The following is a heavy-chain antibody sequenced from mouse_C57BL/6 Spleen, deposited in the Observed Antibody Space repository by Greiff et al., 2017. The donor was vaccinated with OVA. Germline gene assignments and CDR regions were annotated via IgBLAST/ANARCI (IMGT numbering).Heavy chain of an antibody. CDR3: ARDNTITTPFAY. J-gene: IGHJ3*01. V-gene: IGHV5-4*01. D-gene: IGHD1-1*01. CDR1: GFTFSSYA. CDR2: ISDGGSYT. Sequence: EVQLVESGGGLVKPGGSLKLSCAASGFTFSSYAMSWVRQTPEKRLEWVATISDGGSYTYYPDNVKGRFTISRDNAKNNLYLQMSHLKSEDTAMYYCARDNTITTPFAYWGQGTLVTVSA.